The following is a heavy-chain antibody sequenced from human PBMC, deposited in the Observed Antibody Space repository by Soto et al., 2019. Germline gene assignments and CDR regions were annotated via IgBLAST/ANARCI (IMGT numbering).Heavy chain of an antibody. D-gene: IGHD3-22*01. Sequence: GGSLRLSCAASGFTFSDYSMNWVRQAPGKGLEWVSYISGSSSTIYYADSVKSRFTISRDNDKNSLYLQMNSLRDEDTAVYFCARDSHFYESSVYYYGTSEFPDYWGQGTLVTVSS. CDR2: ISGSSSTI. CDR3: ARDSHFYESSVYYYGTSEFPDY. V-gene: IGHV3-48*02. J-gene: IGHJ4*02. CDR1: GFTFSDYS.